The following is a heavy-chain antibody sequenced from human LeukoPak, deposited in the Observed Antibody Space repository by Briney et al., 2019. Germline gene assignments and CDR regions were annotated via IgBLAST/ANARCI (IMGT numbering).Heavy chain of an antibody. Sequence: ASVKVSCKASGYTFTSYGISWVRQAPGQGLEWMGWISAYNGNTNYAQKLQGRVTMTTDTSTSTAYMELRSLRSDDTAVYYCAKDLGVHCSSTSCHTPNWFDPWGQGTLVTVSS. V-gene: IGHV1-18*01. D-gene: IGHD2-2*01. CDR1: GYTFTSYG. J-gene: IGHJ5*02. CDR3: AKDLGVHCSSTSCHTPNWFDP. CDR2: ISAYNGNT.